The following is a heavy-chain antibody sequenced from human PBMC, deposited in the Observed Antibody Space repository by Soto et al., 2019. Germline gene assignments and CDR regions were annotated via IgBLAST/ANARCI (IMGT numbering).Heavy chain of an antibody. Sequence: EVQLVESGGGLVQPGGSLRLSCAASGFTFSSYSMNWVRQAPGKGLEWVSYISSSSSTIYYADSVKGRFTISRDNAKNSLYLQMNSLTDEDTAVYYCARLLGGYSYGPRYCYYGMDVWGQGTTVTVSS. V-gene: IGHV3-48*02. CDR3: ARLLGGYSYGPRYCYYGMDV. J-gene: IGHJ6*02. D-gene: IGHD5-18*01. CDR1: GFTFSSYS. CDR2: ISSSSSTI.